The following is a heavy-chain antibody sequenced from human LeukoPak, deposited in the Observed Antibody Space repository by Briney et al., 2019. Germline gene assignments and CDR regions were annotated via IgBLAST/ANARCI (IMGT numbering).Heavy chain of an antibody. D-gene: IGHD3-10*01. CDR3: ARVYGSGSYRAGWFDP. V-gene: IGHV4-34*09. Sequence: SETLSLTCAVYGGSFSNYYWSWVRQPPGKGLEWIGEINHVGSTYYNPSLKSRITISVDTSKNQFSLKLSSVTAADTAVYYCARVYGSGSYRAGWFDPWGQGTLVTVSS. CDR2: INHVGST. J-gene: IGHJ5*02. CDR1: GGSFSNYY.